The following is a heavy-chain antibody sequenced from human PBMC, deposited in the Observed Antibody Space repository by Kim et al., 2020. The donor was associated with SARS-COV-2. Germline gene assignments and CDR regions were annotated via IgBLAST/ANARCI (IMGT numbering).Heavy chain of an antibody. CDR2: ISSNAYGATS. CDR1: GFTFGDYA. V-gene: IGHV3-49*04. Sequence: GGSLRLSCTASGFTFGDYAMSWVRQAPGKGLEWVCFISSNAYGATSAYAASVQCRFTISSDDSYLFAHLHRHSPNTADTAEYACTSDDFWCGYSVSCGQG. J-gene: IGHJ5*02. CDR3: TSDDFWCGYSVS. D-gene: IGHD3-3*01.